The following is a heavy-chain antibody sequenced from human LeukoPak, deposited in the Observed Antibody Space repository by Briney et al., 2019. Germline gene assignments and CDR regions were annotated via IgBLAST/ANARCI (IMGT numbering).Heavy chain of an antibody. V-gene: IGHV1-69*04. CDR2: IIPIIDIA. J-gene: IGHJ6*02. D-gene: IGHD3-16*01. CDR1: GATFSSDS. CDR3: ARDAHEGGNSYNYGLDV. Sequence: SPVKFSCKASGATFSSDSVSWVRQAPGQVLEWMGRIIPIIDIANYAQKFQGRVSITADKSATNVFMELSSLRPEDTAMYYCARDAHEGGNSYNYGLDVWGQGTAVTVSS.